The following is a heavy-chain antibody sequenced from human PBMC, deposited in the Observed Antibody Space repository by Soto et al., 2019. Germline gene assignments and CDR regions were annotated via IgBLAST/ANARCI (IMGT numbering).Heavy chain of an antibody. CDR1: GFTFTSSA. CDR2: IVVGSGNT. Sequence: SVKVSCKASGFTFTSSAVQWGRQARGQRLERIGWIVVGSGNTNYAQKFQERVTITRDMSTSTAYMELSSLRSEDTAVYYCAADGPQGGNLNYCYYCYGMDVWGQGTTVTV. V-gene: IGHV1-58*01. J-gene: IGHJ6*02. CDR3: AADGPQGGNLNYCYYCYGMDV. D-gene: IGHD2-15*01.